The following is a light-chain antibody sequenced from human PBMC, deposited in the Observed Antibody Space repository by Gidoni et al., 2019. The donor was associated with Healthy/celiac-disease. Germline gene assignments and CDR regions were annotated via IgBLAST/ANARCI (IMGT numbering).Light chain of an antibody. CDR3: QQYDNLPRWA. V-gene: IGKV1-33*01. CDR1: QDNSNY. CDR2: DAS. Sequence: DSQMTQTPSSLSASVGDRVTITWQASQDNSNYLNLYQQKPGKAPQLLIYDASNLEKGGPSRFSGSGSWTDFSFSISGRLPHDITTYYCQQYDNLPRWAFGQGTKLEIK. J-gene: IGKJ1*01.